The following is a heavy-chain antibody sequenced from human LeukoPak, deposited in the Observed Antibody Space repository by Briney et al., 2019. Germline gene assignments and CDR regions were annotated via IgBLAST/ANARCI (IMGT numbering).Heavy chain of an antibody. V-gene: IGHV4-34*01. CDR1: GGSFSGYY. D-gene: IGHD5-18*01. Sequence: SETLSLTCAVYGGSFSGYYWSWIRQPPGKGLEWIGEINHSGSTNYNPSLKSRVTISVDTSKNQFSLKLSSVTAADTAVYYWRSGYSYGYYYYYGMDVWGQGTTVTVSS. CDR3: RSGYSYGYYYYYGMDV. J-gene: IGHJ6*02. CDR2: INHSGST.